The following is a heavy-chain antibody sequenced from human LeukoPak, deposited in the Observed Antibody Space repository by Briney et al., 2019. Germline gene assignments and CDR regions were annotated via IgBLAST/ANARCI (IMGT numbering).Heavy chain of an antibody. CDR1: GFTFSSYS. CDR3: ARGGWGLRLGELSLVDAFDI. D-gene: IGHD3-16*02. J-gene: IGHJ3*02. Sequence: TGGSLRLSCAASGFTFSSYSMNWVRQAPGKGLEWVSSISSSSSYIYYAGSVKGRFTISRDNAKNSLYLQMNSLRAEDTAVYYCARGGWGLRLGELSLVDAFDIWGQGTMVTVSS. V-gene: IGHV3-21*01. CDR2: ISSSSSYI.